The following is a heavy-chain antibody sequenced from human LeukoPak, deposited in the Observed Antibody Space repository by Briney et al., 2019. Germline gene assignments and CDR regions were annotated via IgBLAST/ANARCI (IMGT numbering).Heavy chain of an antibody. Sequence: GGSLRLSCAASGFTFNTYTMNWVRQAPGKGLEWVSSITASSTAIYSADSVKGRFTISRDNAKNSLYLQMNSLRAEDTAVYYCAELGITMIGGVWGKGTTVTVSS. J-gene: IGHJ6*04. D-gene: IGHD3-10*02. V-gene: IGHV3-21*01. CDR1: GFTFNTYT. CDR2: ITASSTAI. CDR3: AELGITMIGGV.